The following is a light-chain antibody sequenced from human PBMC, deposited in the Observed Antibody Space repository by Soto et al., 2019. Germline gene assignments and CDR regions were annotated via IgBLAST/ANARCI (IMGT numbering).Light chain of an antibody. CDR1: QSVSSN. J-gene: IGKJ2*01. CDR2: GAS. V-gene: IGKV3-15*01. CDR3: QQYHNWPPYT. Sequence: EIVTTQSPATLSVSPGERATLSCMASQSVSSNLAWYQQKPGQAPRLLMYGASTRATGIPARFSGSGSGTEFTLTISSLQSEDFAVYYCQQYHNWPPYTFGQGTKLEIK.